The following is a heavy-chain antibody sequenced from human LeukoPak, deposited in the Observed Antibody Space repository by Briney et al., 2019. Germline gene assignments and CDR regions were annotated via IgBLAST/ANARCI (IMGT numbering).Heavy chain of an antibody. CDR2: IDPTGSN. D-gene: IGHD2-2*01. CDR1: GGSINDYY. V-gene: IGHV4-4*07. CDR3: ARRASSTAWSFDY. J-gene: IGHJ4*02. Sequence: SETLSLTCTVSGGSINDYYWTWIRQPAGKGLEWIGQIDPTGSNKYKPSLESRVTVSVDTSKNQFSLQLTSMTVADTGVYYCARRASSTAWSFDYWGQGTLVTVSS.